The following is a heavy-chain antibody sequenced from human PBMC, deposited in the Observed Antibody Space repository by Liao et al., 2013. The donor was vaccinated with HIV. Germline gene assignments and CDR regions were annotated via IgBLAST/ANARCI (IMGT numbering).Heavy chain of an antibody. J-gene: IGHJ4*02. CDR2: IYKTGTA. Sequence: QVQLQESGPRLVKPSETLSLTCSVSGGSISSGTYYWSWIRQPAGKGLEWIGRIYKTGTANYNPSLKSRVNISVDTSKNQFSLKLNSVTAADTAVYYCARDRSYRYTGGYYHDYWGQGTQVTVSS. D-gene: IGHD1-26*01. V-gene: IGHV4-61*02. CDR3: ARDRSYRYTGGYYHDY. CDR1: GGSISSGTYY.